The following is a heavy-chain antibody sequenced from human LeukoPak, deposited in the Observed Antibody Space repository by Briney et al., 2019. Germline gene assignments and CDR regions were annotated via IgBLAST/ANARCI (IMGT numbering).Heavy chain of an antibody. CDR1: GCTVISNY. J-gene: IGHJ4*02. D-gene: IGHD5-18*01. V-gene: IGHV3-53*01. CDR3: ARGYSYGYYY. Sequence: PGGSLRLSCGASGCTVISNYKSWVRQAPGEGLEWVSVTYSGGSTYYADSVKGRFTISRDNSKNTLYLQMNSLRAEDTAVYYCARGYSYGYYYWGQGTLVTVSS. CDR2: TYSGGST.